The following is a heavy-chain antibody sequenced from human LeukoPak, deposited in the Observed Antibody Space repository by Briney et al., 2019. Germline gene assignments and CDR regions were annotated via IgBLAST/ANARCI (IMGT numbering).Heavy chain of an antibody. Sequence: SETLSLTCTVSGASISDYYWNWIRQPPGKGLEWIGYASHSGNTKYNPSLKSRVTISLDPSTNHFSLNLRSVTAADTAVYYCATGFDSKSTYFDSWGQGTLVTVSS. J-gene: IGHJ5*01. CDR3: ATGFDSKSTYFDS. V-gene: IGHV4-59*01. CDR2: ASHSGNT. CDR1: GASISDYY. D-gene: IGHD5-12*01.